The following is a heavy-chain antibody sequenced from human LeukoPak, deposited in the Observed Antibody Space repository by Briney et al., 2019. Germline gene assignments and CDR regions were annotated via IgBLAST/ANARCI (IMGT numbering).Heavy chain of an antibody. J-gene: IGHJ4*02. CDR2: INHNGNVN. CDR3: ARDDYSSVYSY. CDR1: GFTFSSYW. Sequence: GGSLRLSCAASGFTFSSYWMNWARQAPGKGLEWVASINHNGNVNYYVDSVKGRFTISRDNSKNTLYLQMNGLRAEDTAVYYCARDDYSSVYSYWGQGTLVTVSS. V-gene: IGHV3-7*01. D-gene: IGHD6-19*01.